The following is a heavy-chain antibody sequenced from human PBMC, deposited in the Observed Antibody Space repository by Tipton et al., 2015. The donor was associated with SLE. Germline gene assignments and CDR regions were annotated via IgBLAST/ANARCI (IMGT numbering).Heavy chain of an antibody. D-gene: IGHD1-26*01. V-gene: IGHV4-39*01. CDR2: IYYSGST. J-gene: IGHJ4*02. CDR3: ARNSFGSFDY. CDR1: GGSISSSDYY. Sequence: TLSLTCTVSGGSISSSDYYWGWIRQPPGKGLEWIGNIYYSGSTYYNPSLKSRVTISVDTSKNQFSLNLTSVTAADTAVYYCARNSFGSFDYWGQGTLVAVSS.